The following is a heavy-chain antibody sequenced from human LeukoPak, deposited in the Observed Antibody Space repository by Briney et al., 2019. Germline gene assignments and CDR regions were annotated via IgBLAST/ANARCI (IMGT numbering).Heavy chain of an antibody. CDR2: IYYTGTT. D-gene: IGHD1-1*01. Sequence: SGTLSLTCTVSGDSFTRFYWSWIRQPPGRGLEWIGYIYYTGTTTYSPALRSRVTISVDASRNQFSLNMNSVTTADTAVYYCASRRQLEALEAWGQGLLVTVSS. J-gene: IGHJ5*02. V-gene: IGHV4-59*01. CDR3: ASRRQLEALEA. CDR1: GDSFTRFY.